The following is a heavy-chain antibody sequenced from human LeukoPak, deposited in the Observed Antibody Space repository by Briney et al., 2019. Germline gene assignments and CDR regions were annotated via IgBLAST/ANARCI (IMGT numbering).Heavy chain of an antibody. CDR2: INHSGST. J-gene: IGHJ6*02. Sequence: PSETLSLTCAVYGGSFSGYYWSWIRQPPGKGLEWIGEINHSGSTNYNPSLKSRVTISVDTSKNQFSLKLSSVTAADTAVYYCARGSGSSYWRVAYYYYGMDVWGQGTTVTVSS. V-gene: IGHV4-34*01. D-gene: IGHD6-6*01. CDR1: GGSFSGYY. CDR3: ARGSGSSYWRVAYYYYGMDV.